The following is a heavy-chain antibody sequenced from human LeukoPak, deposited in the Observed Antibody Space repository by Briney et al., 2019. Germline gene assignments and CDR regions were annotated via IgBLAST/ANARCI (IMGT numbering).Heavy chain of an antibody. V-gene: IGHV4-59*01. CDR1: GGSISSYY. CDR3: ARVLYYDSGNYRADY. CDR2: IHYSGST. D-gene: IGHD3-10*01. J-gene: IGHJ4*02. Sequence: PSETLSLTCTVSGGSISSYYWSWIRQPPGKGLEWIGYIHYSGSTNYNPSLKSRVTISIDTSKNQFSLRLSSVTAADTAVYYCARVLYYDSGNYRADYWGQGTLVTVSS.